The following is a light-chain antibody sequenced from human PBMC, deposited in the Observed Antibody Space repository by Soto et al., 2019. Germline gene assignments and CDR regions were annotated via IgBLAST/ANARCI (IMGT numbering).Light chain of an antibody. J-gene: IGKJ1*01. CDR2: GAS. CDR3: QQCDNWLRT. V-gene: IGKV3-15*01. CDR1: QSVGSN. Sequence: EIVMTQSPATLSVSPGERVTLSCRASQSVGSNLVWYQQKPGKAPRLLIYGASTRATGIPARFSGSGSGTEFTLTISSLQSEDFAVYYCQQCDNWLRTFGQGTKVEIK.